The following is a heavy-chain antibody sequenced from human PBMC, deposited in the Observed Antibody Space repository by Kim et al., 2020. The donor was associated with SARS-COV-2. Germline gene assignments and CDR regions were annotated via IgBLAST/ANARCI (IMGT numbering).Heavy chain of an antibody. J-gene: IGHJ6*02. CDR2: IKSKTDGGTT. D-gene: IGHD3-10*01. CDR3: TTDRGSGSYRYYYYYGMDV. V-gene: IGHV3-15*01. Sequence: GGSLRLFCAASGFTFSNAWMSWVRQAPGKGLEWVGRIKSKTDGGTTDYAAPVKGRFTISRDDSKNTLYLQMNSLKTEDTAVYYCTTDRGSGSYRYYYYYGMDVWGQGTTVTVSS. CDR1: GFTFSNAW.